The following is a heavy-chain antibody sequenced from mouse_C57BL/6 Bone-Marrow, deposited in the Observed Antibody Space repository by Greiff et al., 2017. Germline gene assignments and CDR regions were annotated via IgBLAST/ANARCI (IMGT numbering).Heavy chain of an antibody. J-gene: IGHJ2*01. Sequence: EVKVEESGGGLVQPGGSMKLSCVASGFTFSNYWMNWVRQSPEKGLEWVAQIRLKSDNYATHYAESVKGRFTISRDDSKSSVYLQMNNLRAEDTGIYYCTGSHYYGSSLYYFDYWGQGTTLTVSS. CDR1: GFTFSNYW. CDR3: TGSHYYGSSLYYFDY. D-gene: IGHD1-1*01. CDR2: IRLKSDNYAT. V-gene: IGHV6-3*01.